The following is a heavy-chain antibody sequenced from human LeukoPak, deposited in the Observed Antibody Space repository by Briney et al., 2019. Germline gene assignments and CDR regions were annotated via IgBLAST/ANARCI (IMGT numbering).Heavy chain of an antibody. CDR1: GFTFSSYS. D-gene: IGHD2-2*01. V-gene: IGHV3-21*04. Sequence: PGGSLRLSCAASGFTFSSYSMNWVRQAPGKGLEWVSSISSSSSYIYYADSVKGRFTISRDNSKNTLYLQMNSLRAEDTAVYYCAKRLPAAPFDYWGQGTLVTVSS. CDR3: AKRLPAAPFDY. J-gene: IGHJ4*02. CDR2: ISSSSSYI.